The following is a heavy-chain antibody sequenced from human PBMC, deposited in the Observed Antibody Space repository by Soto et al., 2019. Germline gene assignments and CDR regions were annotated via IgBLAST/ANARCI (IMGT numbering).Heavy chain of an antibody. CDR2: IYYSGRT. CDR3: ASVIGGDSEYYFDF. CDR1: GGSISSGGYY. V-gene: IGHV4-31*03. D-gene: IGHD2-21*02. J-gene: IGHJ4*02. Sequence: SRSITCPVSGGSISSGGYYWSWIRQHPGKGLEWIGNIYYSGRTYYNPSLKSRVVLSVDTSKNHFSLTLRSVTAADSAMYYSASVIGGDSEYYFDFWGQGALVTVYS.